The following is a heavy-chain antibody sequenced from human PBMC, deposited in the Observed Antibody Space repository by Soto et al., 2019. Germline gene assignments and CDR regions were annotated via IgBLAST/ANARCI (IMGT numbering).Heavy chain of an antibody. V-gene: IGHV4-31*03. Sequence: QVQLQESGPGLVKPSQTLSLTCTVSGGSISSGGYYWSWIRQHPGKGLEWIGYIYYSGSTYYNPSLKSRVTISVDTSKNQFSLKLSSVTAADTAVYYCARGRTTVTTSWYFDLWGRGTLVTVSS. D-gene: IGHD4-17*01. CDR3: ARGRTTVTTSWYFDL. CDR2: IYYSGST. CDR1: GGSISSGGYY. J-gene: IGHJ2*01.